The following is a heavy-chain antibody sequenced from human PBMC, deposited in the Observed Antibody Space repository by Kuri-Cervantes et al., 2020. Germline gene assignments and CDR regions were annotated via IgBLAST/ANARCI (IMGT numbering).Heavy chain of an antibody. CDR2: ISYHGGNT. CDR3: AKAQGTGGATWYPIVSDS. D-gene: IGHD6-13*01. Sequence: GGSLRLSCAASGFSFSSYAMHWVRQPPGKGLEWVAVISYHGGNTYYADSVRGRLIISRDNSKNTVYLQMNSLSAEDTALYYCAKAQGTGGATWYPIVSDSWGQGTLVTVSS. J-gene: IGHJ4*02. CDR1: GFSFSSYA. V-gene: IGHV3-30-3*01.